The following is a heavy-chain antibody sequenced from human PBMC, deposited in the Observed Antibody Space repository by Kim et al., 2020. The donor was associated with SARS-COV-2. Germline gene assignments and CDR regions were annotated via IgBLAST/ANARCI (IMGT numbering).Heavy chain of an antibody. CDR1: GASVGSTNYY. CDR2: IYYSGRT. Sequence: SETLSLTCNVSGASVGSTNYYWGWVRQSPGKGLEWIGSIYYSGRTSYDPSLASRVTISLDTSNNQFYLRLNSVTAADTAGYFCARAIEWGSSYCDHWGRG. J-gene: IGHJ4*02. D-gene: IGHD6-6*01. V-gene: IGHV4-39*01. CDR3: ARAIEWGSSYCDH.